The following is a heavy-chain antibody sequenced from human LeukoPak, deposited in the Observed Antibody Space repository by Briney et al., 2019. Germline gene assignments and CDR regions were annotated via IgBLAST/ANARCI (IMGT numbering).Heavy chain of an antibody. CDR2: IRHGGVTI. CDR3: ARYTWTGFLDYFDY. Sequence: PGGSLRLPCAASGFTFSEYSMNWVRQAPGKALEGVSYIRHGGVTIFYADSVRGRFTISRDDARSSVYLQMNSLRAEDTAVYYCARYTWTGFLDYFDYWGQGALVTVAS. D-gene: IGHD3/OR15-3a*01. CDR1: GFTFSEYS. J-gene: IGHJ4*02. V-gene: IGHV3-48*01.